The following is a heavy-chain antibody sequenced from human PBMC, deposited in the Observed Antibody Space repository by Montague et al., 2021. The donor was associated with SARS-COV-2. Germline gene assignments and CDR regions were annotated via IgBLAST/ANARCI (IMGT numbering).Heavy chain of an antibody. Sequence: SLRLSCAASGFTFSSYAMHWVRQAPGKGLEWVALTSYDGSNKYYVDSVKGRFTISRDNSKNTLYVQMNSLRAEDTAMYYCARAGSGSYRYGMDVWGQGTTFT. CDR3: ARAGSGSYRYGMDV. D-gene: IGHD3-10*01. V-gene: IGHV3-30*04. J-gene: IGHJ6*02. CDR1: GFTFSSYA. CDR2: TSYDGSNK.